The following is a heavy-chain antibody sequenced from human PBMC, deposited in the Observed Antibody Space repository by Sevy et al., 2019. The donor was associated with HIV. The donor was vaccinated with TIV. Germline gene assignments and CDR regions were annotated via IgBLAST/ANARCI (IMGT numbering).Heavy chain of an antibody. D-gene: IGHD3-10*01. V-gene: IGHV3-11*04. CDR3: ARDQQIGSSAVAEEPFGY. J-gene: IGHJ4*02. CDR1: GFIFTNYY. CDR2: ISQSGNTG. Sequence: GGSLRLSCEVSGFIFTNYYMSWIRQAPGKGLEYISYISQSGNTGYMADSVKGRFTISRDNAKNRLYLQMNALRVDDTAVYYCARDQQIGSSAVAEEPFGYSGLGTLVTVSS.